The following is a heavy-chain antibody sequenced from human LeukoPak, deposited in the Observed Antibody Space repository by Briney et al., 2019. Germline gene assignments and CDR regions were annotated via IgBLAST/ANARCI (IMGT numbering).Heavy chain of an antibody. D-gene: IGHD4-17*01. J-gene: IGHJ6*03. CDR1: GYTFTSYD. CDR3: ARGKDYVYYYYYMDV. V-gene: IGHV1-2*02. CDR2: INPNSGGT. Sequence: ASVRVSCKASGYTFTSYDINWVRQAPGQGLEWMGWINPNSGGTNYAQKFQGRVTMTRDTSISTAYMELSRLRSDDTAVYYCARGKDYVYYYYYMDVWGKGTTVTISS.